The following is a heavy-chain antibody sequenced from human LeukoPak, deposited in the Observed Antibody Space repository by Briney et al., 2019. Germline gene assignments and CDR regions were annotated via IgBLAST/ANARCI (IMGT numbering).Heavy chain of an antibody. CDR2: INYSGST. CDR3: ARRNWNYENWFDP. V-gene: IGHV4-39*01. J-gene: IGHJ5*02. D-gene: IGHD1-7*01. CDR1: GGSIRSSNYY. Sequence: SETLSLTCTVSGGSIRSSNYYWGWIRQPPGKGLEWIGRINYSGSTFYSPSLKSRDTISVDTSKTQFSLRLSSMTAADTAVYYCARRNWNYENWFDPWGQGTLVTVSS.